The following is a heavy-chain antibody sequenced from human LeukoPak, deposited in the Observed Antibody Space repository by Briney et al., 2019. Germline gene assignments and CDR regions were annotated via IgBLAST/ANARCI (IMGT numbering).Heavy chain of an antibody. CDR3: AGHVMHAFNI. Sequence: GGSLRLSCAASGFTLSSYWMAWVRQPPGKGLEWVANIKEDGSQKYYGDSVKGRFTISRDNAKNSLFLQMNSLRADDTAIYYCAGHVMHAFNIWGQGTMVTVSS. CDR2: IKEDGSQK. V-gene: IGHV3-7*03. J-gene: IGHJ3*02. CDR1: GFTLSSYW. D-gene: IGHD2-8*01.